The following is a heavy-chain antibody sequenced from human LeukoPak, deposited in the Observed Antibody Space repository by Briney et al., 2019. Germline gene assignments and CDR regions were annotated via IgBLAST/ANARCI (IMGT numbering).Heavy chain of an antibody. CDR1: GFTFSSYS. CDR2: ISSSSSYI. D-gene: IGHD1-26*01. V-gene: IGHV3-21*01. Sequence: GGSLRLSCAASGFTFSSYSMNWVRQAPGKGLEWVSSISSSSSYIYYADSVKGRFTISRDNAKNSLYLQMNSLRAEDTAVYYCARDLGGRYSHGMDVWGQGTTVTVSS. J-gene: IGHJ6*02. CDR3: ARDLGGRYSHGMDV.